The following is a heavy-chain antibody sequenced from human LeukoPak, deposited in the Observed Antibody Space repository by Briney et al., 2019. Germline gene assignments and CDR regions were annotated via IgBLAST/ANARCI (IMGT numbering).Heavy chain of an antibody. CDR3: IADVPDSYPYAMDV. Sequence: PGGSLRLSCATSGFTFSTAWMSWVRQAPGKGLEWVGRVKSKADGGTTDYAAPVKGSFTISRDDSKNILYLQMNSLKTEDTAVYYCIADVPDSYPYAMDVWGQGTTVTVSS. CDR1: GFTFSTAW. V-gene: IGHV3-15*01. J-gene: IGHJ6*02. CDR2: VKSKADGGTT.